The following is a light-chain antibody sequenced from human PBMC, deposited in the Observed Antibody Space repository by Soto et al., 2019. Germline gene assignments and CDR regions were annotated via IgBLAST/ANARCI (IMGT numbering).Light chain of an antibody. CDR2: EVI. CDR1: SSDVGGYNY. J-gene: IGLJ1*01. Sequence: QSALTQPPSASGSPGQSVTISCTGTSSDVGGYNYVSWYQQHPGEAPKLIIYEVIKRPSGVPDRFSGSKSGNTASLTVSGLQAEDEADYYCSSYADSNNYVFGTGTKLTVL. CDR3: SSYADSNNYV. V-gene: IGLV2-8*01.